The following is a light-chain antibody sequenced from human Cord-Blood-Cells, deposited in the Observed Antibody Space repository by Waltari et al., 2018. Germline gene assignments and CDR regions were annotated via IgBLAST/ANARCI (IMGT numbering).Light chain of an antibody. Sequence: QSALTQPVSVSGSPGQSITISCTGTSSDVGGYNYVSWYQQHPGKAPKLMIYDVSKRPSGVSNRVSGSKSGNTASLTISGLQAEDEADYYCSSYTSSSTLVFGGGTKLTVL. V-gene: IGLV2-14*01. CDR3: SSYTSSSTLV. J-gene: IGLJ3*02. CDR2: DVS. CDR1: SSDVGGYNY.